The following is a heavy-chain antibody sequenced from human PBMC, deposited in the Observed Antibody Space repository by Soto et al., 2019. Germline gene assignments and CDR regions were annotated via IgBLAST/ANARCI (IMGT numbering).Heavy chain of an antibody. CDR1: GGSVNGYY. CDR2: INHTGGT. Sequence: PSETLSLTCAVYGGSVNGYYWDWISQPPGKGLEWIGEINHTGGTHYNPSIKSRVTMSVDTSKNQFSLRLSSVTAADTAIYYCATRITVFGLLIPPFDPWGQGTQVTVSS. J-gene: IGHJ5*02. D-gene: IGHD3-3*01. V-gene: IGHV4-34*01. CDR3: ATRITVFGLLIPPFDP.